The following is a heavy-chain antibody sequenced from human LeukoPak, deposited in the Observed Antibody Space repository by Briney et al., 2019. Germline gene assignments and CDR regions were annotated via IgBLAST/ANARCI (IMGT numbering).Heavy chain of an antibody. D-gene: IGHD3-9*01. J-gene: IGHJ4*02. Sequence: ASVKVSFKASGYTFTGYYMRWVRQAPGQGLEWVGCINPNSGGANYVQRFQGRVTMTRDTSISKAYMELGSLRSESTAEYYGSRAITIRYFDCYPGYWGQGTLVTVSS. CDR3: SRAITIRYFDCYPGY. CDR1: GYTFTGYY. V-gene: IGHV1-2*02. CDR2: INPNSGGA.